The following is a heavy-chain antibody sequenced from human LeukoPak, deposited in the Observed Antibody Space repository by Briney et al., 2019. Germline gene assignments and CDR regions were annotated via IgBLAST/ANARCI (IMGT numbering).Heavy chain of an antibody. Sequence: GGSLRLSCAASGFTFSNAWMSWVRQAPGKGLEWVGRIKSKTDGGTTDYAAPVKGRFTISRDDSKNTLYLQMNSLKTEDTAVYYCTTAPVVRGVMRPYYYYGMDVWGQGTTVTVSS. D-gene: IGHD3-10*01. CDR1: GFTFSNAW. CDR3: TTAPVVRGVMRPYYYYGMDV. CDR2: IKSKTDGGTT. V-gene: IGHV3-15*01. J-gene: IGHJ6*02.